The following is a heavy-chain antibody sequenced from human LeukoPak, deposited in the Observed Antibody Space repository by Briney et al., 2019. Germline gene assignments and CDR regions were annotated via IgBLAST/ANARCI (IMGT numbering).Heavy chain of an antibody. D-gene: IGHD3-22*01. CDR1: GFTFSSYA. Sequence: GGSLRLSCAASGFTFSSYAMSWVRQAPGKGLEWVSAISGSGGSTYYADSVKGRFTISRDNSKNTLYLQMNSLRAEDTAVYYCAKDPRGGYYDSSGYYYWGQGTLVTVSS. CDR3: AKDPRGGYYDSSGYYY. V-gene: IGHV3-23*01. CDR2: ISGSGGST. J-gene: IGHJ4*02.